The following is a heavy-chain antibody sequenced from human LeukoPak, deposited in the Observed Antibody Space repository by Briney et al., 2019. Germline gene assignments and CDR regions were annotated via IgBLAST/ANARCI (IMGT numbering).Heavy chain of an antibody. CDR1: GGSISSYY. CDR3: ARSVVVAATTAFDI. V-gene: IGHV4-59*01. J-gene: IGHJ3*02. Sequence: PSETLSLTCTVSGGSISSYYWSWIRQPPGKGREWIGYIYYSGSTNYNPSLKSRVTISVDTSKNQFSLKLSSVTAADTAVYYCARSVVVAATTAFDIWGQGTMVTVSS. CDR2: IYYSGST. D-gene: IGHD2-15*01.